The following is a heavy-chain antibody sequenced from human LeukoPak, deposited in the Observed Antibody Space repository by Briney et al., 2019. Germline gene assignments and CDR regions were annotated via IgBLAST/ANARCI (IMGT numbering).Heavy chain of an antibody. CDR2: ITTYNGNT. Sequence: ASVKVSCKASGYTFTSYPISWVRQAPGQGLEWMGWITTYNGNTHYAQKLQGRVTMTTETSTSTAYMDLRGLRSDDTAVYYCARGYYYGDYVGDFDYWGQGTLVTVSS. V-gene: IGHV1-18*01. J-gene: IGHJ4*02. CDR3: ARGYYYGDYVGDFDY. CDR1: GYTFTSYP. D-gene: IGHD4-17*01.